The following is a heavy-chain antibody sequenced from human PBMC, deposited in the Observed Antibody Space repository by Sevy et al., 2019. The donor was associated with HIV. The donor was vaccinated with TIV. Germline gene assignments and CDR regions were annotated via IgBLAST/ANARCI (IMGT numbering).Heavy chain of an antibody. J-gene: IGHJ4*02. CDR1: GFTFSSYS. CDR2: ISSSSSYI. CDR3: ARDSQRITMIVVVINYFDY. Sequence: GGSLRLSCAASGFTFSSYSMNWVRQAPGKGLEWVSSISSSSSYIYYADSVKGRFTISRDNAKNSLYLQMNSLRAEDTAVYYYARDSQRITMIVVVINYFDYWGQRTLVTVSS. V-gene: IGHV3-21*01. D-gene: IGHD3-22*01.